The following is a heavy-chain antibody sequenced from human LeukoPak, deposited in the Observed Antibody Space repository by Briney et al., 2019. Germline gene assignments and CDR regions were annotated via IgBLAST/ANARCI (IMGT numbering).Heavy chain of an antibody. Sequence: RSGGSLRLSCAASGFTFSSYAMSWVRQAPGEGLEWVSAISGSGGSTYYADSVRGRFTISRDNSKNTLYLQMNSLRAEDTAVYYCAKGPEDRYYYGSGSYYPEIAFDIWGQGTMVTVSS. D-gene: IGHD3-10*01. CDR2: ISGSGGST. J-gene: IGHJ3*02. V-gene: IGHV3-23*01. CDR3: AKGPEDRYYYGSGSYYPEIAFDI. CDR1: GFTFSSYA.